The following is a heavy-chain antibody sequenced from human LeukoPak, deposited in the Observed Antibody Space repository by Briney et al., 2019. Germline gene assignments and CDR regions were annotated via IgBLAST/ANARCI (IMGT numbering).Heavy chain of an antibody. J-gene: IGHJ4*02. D-gene: IGHD3-9*01. CDR3: ARGSRLRYFDWTY. V-gene: IGHV3-23*01. CDR2: ISGSGGST. Sequence: QPGGSLRLSCAASGFTFSSYAMSWVRQAPGKGLEWVSAISGSGGSTYYADSVKGRFTISRDNAKNSLYLQMNSLRAEDTAVYYCARGSRLRYFDWTYWGQGTLVTVSS. CDR1: GFTFSSYA.